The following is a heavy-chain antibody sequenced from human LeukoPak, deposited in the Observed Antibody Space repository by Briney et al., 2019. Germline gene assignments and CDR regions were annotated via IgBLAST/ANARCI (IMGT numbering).Heavy chain of an antibody. D-gene: IGHD3-22*01. Sequence: ASVKVSCKASGYTFTSYDINWVRQATGQGLEWMGWMNPNSGNTGYAQKFQGRVTITRNTSISTAYMELSSLRSEDTAVYYCARFHYDSSDYYYYGMDVWGQGTTFTVSS. V-gene: IGHV1-8*03. CDR3: ARFHYDSSDYYYYGMDV. CDR2: MNPNSGNT. CDR1: GYTFTSYD. J-gene: IGHJ6*02.